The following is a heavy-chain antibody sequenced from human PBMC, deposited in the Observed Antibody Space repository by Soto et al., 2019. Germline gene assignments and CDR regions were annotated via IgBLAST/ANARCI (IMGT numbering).Heavy chain of an antibody. CDR1: GFSLSTSGVG. V-gene: IGHV2-5*02. CDR3: AHSRITIFGVVTPYYYYYYMDV. J-gene: IGHJ6*03. Sequence: SGPTLVNPTQTLTLTCTFSGFSLSTSGVGVGWIRQPPGKALEWLALIYWDDDKRYSPSLKSRLTITKDTSKNQVVLTMTNMDPVDTATYYCAHSRITIFGVVTPYYYYYYMDVWGKGTTVTVSS. CDR2: IYWDDDK. D-gene: IGHD3-3*01.